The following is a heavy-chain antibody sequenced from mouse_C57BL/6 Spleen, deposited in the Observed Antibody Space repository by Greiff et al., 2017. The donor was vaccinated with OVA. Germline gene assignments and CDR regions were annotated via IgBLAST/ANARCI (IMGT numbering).Heavy chain of an antibody. J-gene: IGHJ2*01. D-gene: IGHD1-1*01. CDR1: GYTFTSYW. CDR2: IDPSDSYT. CDR3: ARDGIPRFDY. Sequence: QVQLQQPGAELVMPGASVKLSCKASGYTFTSYWMHWVKQRPGQGLEWIGEIDPSDSYTNYNQKFKGKSTLTVDKSSSTVYMQLSSLTSEDSAVYYCARDGIPRFDYWGQGTTLTVSS. V-gene: IGHV1-69*01.